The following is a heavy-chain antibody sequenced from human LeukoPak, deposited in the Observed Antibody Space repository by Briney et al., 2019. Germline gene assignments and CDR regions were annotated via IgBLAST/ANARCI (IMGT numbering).Heavy chain of an antibody. D-gene: IGHD5-24*01. Sequence: GASVKVSCKASGYTFTNYYIHGVRQAPGHGVGWMGLINPGGHNTDYAQNFQGRVTMTRDTSTSTVYMGLSSLRSEDTAVYYCARIRDGYNDAYDIWGQGTMVTVSS. J-gene: IGHJ3*02. V-gene: IGHV1-46*01. CDR1: GYTFTNYY. CDR3: ARIRDGYNDAYDI. CDR2: INPGGHNT.